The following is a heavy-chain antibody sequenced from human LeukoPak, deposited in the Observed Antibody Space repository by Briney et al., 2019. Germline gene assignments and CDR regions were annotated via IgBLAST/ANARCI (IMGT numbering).Heavy chain of an antibody. J-gene: IGHJ4*02. Sequence: PGGSLRLSCAGSGFTFRGYWIHWVRQVPGKGLVWVSRINGDGSSATYADSVKGRFTISRDDAKNTVHLQMNNLRAEDTAVYYCARDQYHQLLLWGQGSLVTVSP. CDR3: ARDQYHQLLL. V-gene: IGHV3-74*03. CDR1: GFTFRGYW. CDR2: INGDGSSA. D-gene: IGHD2-2*01.